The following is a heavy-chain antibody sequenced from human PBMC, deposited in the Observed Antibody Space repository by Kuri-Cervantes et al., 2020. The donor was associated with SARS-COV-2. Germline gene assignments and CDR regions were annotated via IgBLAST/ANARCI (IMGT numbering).Heavy chain of an antibody. D-gene: IGHD3-3*01. Sequence: SCAVSGGSISSGGYSWSWIRQPPGKGLEWIGYIYHSGSTYYNPSLKSRVTISVDTSKNQFSLKLSSVTAADTAVYYCARYVLRFLEWLTYFDYWGQGTLVTVSS. CDR1: GGSISSGGYS. V-gene: IGHV4-30-2*01. J-gene: IGHJ4*02. CDR3: ARYVLRFLEWLTYFDY. CDR2: IYHSGST.